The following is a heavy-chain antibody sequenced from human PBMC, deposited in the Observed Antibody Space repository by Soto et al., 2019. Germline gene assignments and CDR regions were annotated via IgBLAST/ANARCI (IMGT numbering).Heavy chain of an antibody. CDR2: ISGSGGST. V-gene: IGHV3-23*01. CDR3: VSDRGYPDSFDV. CDR1: GFTFYDYA. Sequence: VGSLRLSCEASGFTFYDYAMSWVRQAPGKGLEWVSGISGSGGSTYYADSVKGRFTISRDNAKNTLYLQMHSLRAEDTALYFCVSDRGYPDSFDVWGRGTMVTVSS. D-gene: IGHD1-1*01. J-gene: IGHJ3*01.